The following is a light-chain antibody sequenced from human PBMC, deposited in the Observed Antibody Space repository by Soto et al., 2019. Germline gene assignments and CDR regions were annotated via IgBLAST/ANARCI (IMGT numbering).Light chain of an antibody. V-gene: IGKV3-11*01. CDR3: QQRTNWLT. J-gene: IGKJ3*01. CDR2: DAS. Sequence: EIVLTQSPATLSLSPGERATLSCRASQNVSTYLAWYQQKPGQAPRLLIYDASNRATSIPARFSGSGSGTDFTLTISSIEPEAFAVYYCQQRTNWLTFGPGTKVDIK. CDR1: QNVSTY.